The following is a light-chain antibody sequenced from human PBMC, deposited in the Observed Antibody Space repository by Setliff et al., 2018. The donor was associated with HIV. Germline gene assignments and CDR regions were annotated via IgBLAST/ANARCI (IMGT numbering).Light chain of an antibody. CDR2: NVD. CDR1: SSDIGSSNF. V-gene: IGLV2-14*03. Sequence: QSALTQPASVSGSPGQSITISCTGTSSDIGSSNFVSWYQQHPGKAPKVMIYNVDKRPLGVSNRFSGSKSGNTASLTISGLQTEDEAGYYCSSYSINNLYVFATGTKVTVL. CDR3: SSYSINNLYV. J-gene: IGLJ1*01.